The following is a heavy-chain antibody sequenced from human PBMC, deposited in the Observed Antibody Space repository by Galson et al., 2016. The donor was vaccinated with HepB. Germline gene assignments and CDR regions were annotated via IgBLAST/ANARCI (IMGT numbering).Heavy chain of an antibody. Sequence: TLSLTCAVSGGSIRSGGFSWNWIRQPPGKGPEWIGCIYQSGRTFYNPSLKSRVTISVDRSKNQISLKLRSVTAADTAMYHCASLATTNPTGEHDAFDIWGQGTMVTVSS. CDR2: IYQSGRT. V-gene: IGHV4-30-2*01. D-gene: IGHD1-1*01. J-gene: IGHJ3*02. CDR3: ASLATTNPTGEHDAFDI. CDR1: GGSIRSGGFS.